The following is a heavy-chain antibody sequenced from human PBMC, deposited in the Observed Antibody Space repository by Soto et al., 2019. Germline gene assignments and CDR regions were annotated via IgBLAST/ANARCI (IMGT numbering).Heavy chain of an antibody. J-gene: IGHJ5*02. V-gene: IGHV4-34*01. D-gene: IGHD2-8*01. CDR1: GGSFSGYY. CDR2: INHSGST. Sequence: PSETLSLTCAVYGGSFSGYYWSWIRQPPGKGLEWIGEINHSGSTNYNPSLKSRVTISVDTSKNQVSLKLSSVTAADTAVYYCARGAGSWRLMVYARGNWFDPWGQGTLVTVSS. CDR3: ARGAGSWRLMVYARGNWFDP.